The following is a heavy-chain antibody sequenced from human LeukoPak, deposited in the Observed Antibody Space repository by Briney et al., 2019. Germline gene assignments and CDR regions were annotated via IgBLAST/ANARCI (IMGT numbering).Heavy chain of an antibody. CDR2: ISGSGGST. CDR1: GFTFSSYE. V-gene: IGHV3-23*01. D-gene: IGHD3-22*01. CDR3: AKIGTYYYDSSGYSYFDY. Sequence: GGSLRLSCAASGFTFSSYEMNWVRQAPGKGLEWVSAISGSGGSTYYADSVKGRFTISRDNSKNTLYLQMNSLRAEDTAVYYCAKIGTYYYDSSGYSYFDYWGQGTLVTVSS. J-gene: IGHJ4*02.